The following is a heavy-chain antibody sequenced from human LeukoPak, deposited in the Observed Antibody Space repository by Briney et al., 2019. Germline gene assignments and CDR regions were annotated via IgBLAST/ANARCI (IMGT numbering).Heavy chain of an antibody. D-gene: IGHD3-3*01. V-gene: IGHV1-69*02. CDR3: EKGNFDFWRGHRY. CDR2: IIPILGIA. Sequence: GASVKVSCKASGGTFSSYTISWVRQAPGQGLEWMGRIIPILGIANYAQKFQGRVTITADKSTSTAYMELSSLRSEDTAVYCCEKGNFDFWRGHRYWGQGTLVTVSS. J-gene: IGHJ4*02. CDR1: GGTFSSYT.